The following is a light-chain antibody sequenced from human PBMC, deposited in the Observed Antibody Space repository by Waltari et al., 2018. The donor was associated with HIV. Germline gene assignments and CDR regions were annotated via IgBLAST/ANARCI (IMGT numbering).Light chain of an antibody. CDR2: KVS. CDR1: QSLVYSVGNTY. CDR3: MQGSRWPWS. V-gene: IGKV2-30*01. Sequence: EVILTQSPVSVLVTRGQPASIPCRSSQSLVYSVGNTYLNWFQQRPGQSPSRLIYKVSIRDSGVPDRFSGSGSGTDFTLKISSVEADDGAVYYCMQGSRWPWSFGQGTRLEIK. J-gene: IGKJ5*01.